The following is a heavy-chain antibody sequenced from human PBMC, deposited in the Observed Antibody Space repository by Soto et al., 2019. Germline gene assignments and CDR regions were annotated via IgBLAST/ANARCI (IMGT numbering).Heavy chain of an antibody. Sequence: QVQLVQSGAEVKKPGSSVKVSCKASGGTFSSYAISWVRQAPGQGLEWMGGIIPIFGTANYAQKFQGRVTITADESTSTAYMELSSLRSEDTAVYYCARVGGEELELRIHYYYGMDVWGQGTTVTVSS. CDR3: ARVGGEELELRIHYYYGMDV. D-gene: IGHD1-7*01. V-gene: IGHV1-69*12. J-gene: IGHJ6*02. CDR1: GGTFSSYA. CDR2: IIPIFGTA.